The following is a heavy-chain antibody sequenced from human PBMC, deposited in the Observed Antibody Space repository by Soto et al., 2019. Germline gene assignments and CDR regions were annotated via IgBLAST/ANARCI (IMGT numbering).Heavy chain of an antibody. J-gene: IGHJ4*02. CDR2: INHSGST. Sequence: PSETLSLTCAVYGGSFSGYYWSWIRQPPGKGLEWIGEINHSGSTNYNPSLKSRVTISVDTSKNQFSLKLSSVTAADTAVYYCARGPFGCSSTSCPIDYWGQGTLVTVSS. D-gene: IGHD2-2*01. CDR3: ARGPFGCSSTSCPIDY. V-gene: IGHV4-34*01. CDR1: GGSFSGYY.